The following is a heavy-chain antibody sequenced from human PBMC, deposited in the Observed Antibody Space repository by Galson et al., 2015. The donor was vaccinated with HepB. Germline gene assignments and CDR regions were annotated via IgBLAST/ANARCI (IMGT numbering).Heavy chain of an antibody. V-gene: IGHV6-1*01. CDR2: TYYRSKWYN. CDR3: ARSSAYYDFWSGYYTGIFDY. Sequence: AISGDSVSSNSAAWNWIRQSPSRGLEWLGRTYYRSKWYNDYAVSVKSRITINPDTSKNQFSLQLNSVTPEDTAVYYCARSSAYYDFWSGYYTGIFDYWGQGTLVTVSS. J-gene: IGHJ4*02. CDR1: GDSVSSNSAA. D-gene: IGHD3-3*01.